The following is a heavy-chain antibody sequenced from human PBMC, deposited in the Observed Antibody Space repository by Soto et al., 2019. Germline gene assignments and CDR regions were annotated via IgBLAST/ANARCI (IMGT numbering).Heavy chain of an antibody. CDR1: GGTFSSYT. V-gene: IGHV1-69*02. D-gene: IGHD2-15*01. Sequence: QVQLVQSGAEVKKPGSSVKVSCKASGGTFSSYTISWVRQAPGQGLEWMGRIIPILGIANYAQKFQGRVTITADKSTSTAYMELSSLRSEDTAVYYWAARQKVAATPAWFDPCGQGTLVTVSS. CDR3: AARQKVAATPAWFDP. CDR2: IIPILGIA. J-gene: IGHJ5*02.